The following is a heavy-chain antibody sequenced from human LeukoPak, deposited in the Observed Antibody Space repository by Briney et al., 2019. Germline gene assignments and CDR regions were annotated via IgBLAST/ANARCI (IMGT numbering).Heavy chain of an antibody. CDR2: IWYDGSNK. V-gene: IGHV3-33*01. Sequence: QPGRSLRLSCAASGFTFSSYGMHWVRQAPGKGLEWVAVIWYDGSNKYYADSVKGRFTISRDNSENTLYLQMNSLRAEDTAVYYCARDADIVVVPAARDCYGMDVWGQGTTVTVSS. CDR1: GFTFSSYG. J-gene: IGHJ6*02. CDR3: ARDADIVVVPAARDCYGMDV. D-gene: IGHD2-2*01.